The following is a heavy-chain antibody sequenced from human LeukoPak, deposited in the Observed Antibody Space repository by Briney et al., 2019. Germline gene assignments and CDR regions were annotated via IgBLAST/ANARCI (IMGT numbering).Heavy chain of an antibody. CDR3: AKSGGSDYNGYFDY. V-gene: IGHV4-59*01. Sequence: SETLSLTCTVSGGSTSNYHWTWIRQPPGKGLEWVGYFHYSGSTNYNPSLKSRATISVDTSKNQFSLKLTSVTAADTAVYYCAKSGGSDYNGYFDYWGQGTLVTVSS. CDR1: GGSTSNYH. J-gene: IGHJ4*02. D-gene: IGHD4-17*01. CDR2: FHYSGST.